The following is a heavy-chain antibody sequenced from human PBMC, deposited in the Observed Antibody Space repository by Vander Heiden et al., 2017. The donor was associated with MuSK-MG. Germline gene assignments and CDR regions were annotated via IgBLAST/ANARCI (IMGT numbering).Heavy chain of an antibody. D-gene: IGHD6-6*01. Sequence: EVQLVESGGGLVKPGGSLRLSCAASGFTFSSYSRNWVRQAPGKGLEWVSSISSSSSYIYYADSVKGRFTISRDNAKNSLYLQMNSLRAEDTAVYYCAKALLQLGYYYYMDVWGKGTTVTVSS. CDR3: AKALLQLGYYYYMDV. V-gene: IGHV3-21*01. CDR1: GFTFSSYS. J-gene: IGHJ6*03. CDR2: ISSSSSYI.